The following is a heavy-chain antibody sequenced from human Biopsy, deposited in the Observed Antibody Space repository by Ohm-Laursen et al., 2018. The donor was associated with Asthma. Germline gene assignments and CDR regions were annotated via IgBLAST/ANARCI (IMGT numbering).Heavy chain of an antibody. Sequence: ASVKVSCKTSGYTFNSAGITWVRQAPGQGLEWMGWISVYNGNTKVAQKLQDRVTMITNTSMSTAYMELRSLRSDDTAVYFCARAVDYSHYYGIDVWGQGTTVTVS. CDR3: ARAVDYSHYYGIDV. D-gene: IGHD3-10*01. J-gene: IGHJ6*02. CDR2: ISVYNGNT. CDR1: GYTFNSAG. V-gene: IGHV1-18*01.